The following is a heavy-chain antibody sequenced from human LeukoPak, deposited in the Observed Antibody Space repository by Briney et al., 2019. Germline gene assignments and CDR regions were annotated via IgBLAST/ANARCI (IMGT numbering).Heavy chain of an antibody. CDR3: ARVRASYCSGSSCYPTDYYYGMDV. CDR2: INSDGSST. Sequence: PGGSLRLSCAASGFTFSSYWMHWVRQAPGKGLVWVSRINSDGSSTSYADSVKGRFTISRDNAKNTLYLQMNSLRAEDTAVYYCARVRASYCSGSSCYPTDYYYGMDVWGQGTTVTVSS. J-gene: IGHJ6*02. V-gene: IGHV3-74*01. D-gene: IGHD2-15*01. CDR1: GFTFSSYW.